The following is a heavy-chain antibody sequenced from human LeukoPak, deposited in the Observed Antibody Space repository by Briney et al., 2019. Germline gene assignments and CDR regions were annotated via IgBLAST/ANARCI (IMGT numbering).Heavy chain of an antibody. Sequence: ASVKVSCKASGGTFSSYAISWVRQAPGQGLEWMGWINPNSGGTNYAQKFQGGVTMTRDTSISTAYMELSRLRSDDTAVYYCARGWEQDGILDYWGQGTLVTVSS. V-gene: IGHV1-2*02. D-gene: IGHD1-26*01. J-gene: IGHJ4*02. CDR1: GGTFSSYA. CDR2: INPNSGGT. CDR3: ARGWEQDGILDY.